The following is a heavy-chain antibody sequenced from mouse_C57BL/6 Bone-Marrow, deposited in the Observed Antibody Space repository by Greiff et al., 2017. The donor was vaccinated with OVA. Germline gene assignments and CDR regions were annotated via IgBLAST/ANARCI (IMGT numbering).Heavy chain of an antibody. CDR1: GYTFTSYW. J-gene: IGHJ3*01. CDR2: INPSSGYT. D-gene: IGHD3-3*01. Sequence: QVQLKQSGAELAKPGASVKLSCKASGYTFTSYWMPWVKQRPGQGLEWIGYINPSSGYTKSNQKFKDKATWTADKSSSTAIMQQSSLTYEDAAVYYCALGLQMADWGQGTLVTVSA. V-gene: IGHV1-7*01. CDR3: ALGLQMAD.